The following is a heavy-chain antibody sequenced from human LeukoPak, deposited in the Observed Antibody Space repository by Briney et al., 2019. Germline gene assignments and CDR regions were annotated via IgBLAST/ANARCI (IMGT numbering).Heavy chain of an antibody. CDR3: AKDSSGYYLAKGDY. CDR1: GFTLGDHA. V-gene: IGHV3-23*01. CDR2: ISGSGGST. D-gene: IGHD3-22*01. J-gene: IGHJ4*02. Sequence: GGSLRLSCTASGFTLGDHAMSWFRQAPGKGLEWVSAISGSGGSTYYADSVKGRFTISRDNSKNTLYLQMNSLRAEDTAVYYCAKDSSGYYLAKGDYWGQGTLVTVSS.